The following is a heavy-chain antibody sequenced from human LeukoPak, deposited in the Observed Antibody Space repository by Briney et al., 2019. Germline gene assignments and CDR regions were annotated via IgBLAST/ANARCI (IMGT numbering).Heavy chain of an antibody. Sequence: GGSLRLSCAASGFTFSSYGMHWVRQAPGKGLEWVAFIRYDGSNKYYADSVKGRFTISRDNAKNSLYLQMNSLRAEGTAVYYCAREGYYDSSGQGVGAFDIWGQGTMVTVSS. D-gene: IGHD3-22*01. CDR2: IRYDGSNK. CDR1: GFTFSSYG. CDR3: AREGYYDSSGQGVGAFDI. V-gene: IGHV3-30*02. J-gene: IGHJ3*02.